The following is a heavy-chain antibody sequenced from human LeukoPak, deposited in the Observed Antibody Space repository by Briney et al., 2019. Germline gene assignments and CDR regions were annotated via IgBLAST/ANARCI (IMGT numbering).Heavy chain of an antibody. J-gene: IGHJ4*02. CDR3: ARDVIGGRVVTAIYFDY. Sequence: PSETLSLTCTVSGGSISSSSYYWGWIRQPPGKGLEWIGSIYYSGSTYYNPSPKSRVTISVDTSKNQFSLKLSSVTAADTAVYYCARDVIGGRVVTAIYFDYWGQGTLVTVSS. V-gene: IGHV4-39*07. CDR1: GGSISSSSYY. CDR2: IYYSGST. D-gene: IGHD2-21*02.